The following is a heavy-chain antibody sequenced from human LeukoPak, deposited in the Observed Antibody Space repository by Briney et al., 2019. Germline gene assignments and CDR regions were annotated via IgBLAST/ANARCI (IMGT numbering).Heavy chain of an antibody. CDR3: ARVEAQWVASHWFDP. D-gene: IGHD6-19*01. J-gene: IGHJ5*02. CDR2: IYTTSGST. V-gene: IGHV4-61*02. CDR1: GGSISSSSYY. Sequence: PSETLSLTCTVSGGSISSSSYYWGWIRQPAGKGLEWIGRIYTTSGSTNYNPSLKSRVLISMDTSKNHISLRLNSVTAADTAVYYCARVEAQWVASHWFDPWGQGAQVTVSS.